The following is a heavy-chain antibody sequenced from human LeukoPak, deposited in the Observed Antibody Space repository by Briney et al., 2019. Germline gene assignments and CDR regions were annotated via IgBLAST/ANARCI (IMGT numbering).Heavy chain of an antibody. D-gene: IGHD2-2*01. Sequence: AGGSLRLSCAASGFTFSSYAMSWVRQAPGKGLEWVSVIYSGGSTYYADSVKGRFTISRDNSKNTLYLQMNSLRAEDTAVYCCALSSTSNRAGAFDIWGQGTMVTVSS. J-gene: IGHJ3*02. CDR2: IYSGGST. CDR3: ALSSTSNRAGAFDI. CDR1: GFTFSSYA. V-gene: IGHV3-53*01.